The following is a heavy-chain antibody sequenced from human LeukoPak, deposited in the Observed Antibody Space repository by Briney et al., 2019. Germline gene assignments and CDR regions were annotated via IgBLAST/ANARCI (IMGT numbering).Heavy chain of an antibody. V-gene: IGHV4-61*02. D-gene: IGHD2-8*01. Sequence: SETLSLTCTVSGDSISSGNYDWVWIRRPAGKGLEWIELIYTSGSTNYNPSLKSRVTISVDTSKNQFSLKLRSVTAADTAVYFCARPYCTNGVCYGENDYWGQGTLVTVSS. CDR2: IYTSGST. J-gene: IGHJ4*02. CDR3: ARPYCTNGVCYGENDY. CDR1: GDSISSGNYD.